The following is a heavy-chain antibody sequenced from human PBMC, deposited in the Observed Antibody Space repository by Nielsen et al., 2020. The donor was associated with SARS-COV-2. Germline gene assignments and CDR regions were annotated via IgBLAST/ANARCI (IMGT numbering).Heavy chain of an antibody. Sequence: GESLKISCQASGYSFTSYWIGWVRQMPGKGLEWMGIIYPRDSETRYSPSFQGQVTISADKSISTAYLQWSSLKASDTAMYYCARPASYGDYVDGMDVWGQGTTVTVSS. J-gene: IGHJ6*02. CDR2: IYPRDSET. D-gene: IGHD4-17*01. CDR1: GYSFTSYW. CDR3: ARPASYGDYVDGMDV. V-gene: IGHV5-51*01.